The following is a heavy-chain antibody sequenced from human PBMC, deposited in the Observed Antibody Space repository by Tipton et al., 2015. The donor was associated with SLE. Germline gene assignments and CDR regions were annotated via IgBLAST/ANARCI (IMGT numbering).Heavy chain of an antibody. V-gene: IGHV5-51*01. J-gene: IGHJ6*02. D-gene: IGHD2-21*01. CDR3: ARHWDVVLANRFYYYGMDV. CDR1: GYSFDTYW. CDR2: IHPGDSDI. Sequence: QLVQSGAEVKKPGESLKISCKASGYSFDTYWIGWVRQMPGKGLEWMGIIHPGDSDITYSPSFQGRVTISADKSINTAYLQWSSLKASDSAMYFCARHWDVVLANRFYYYGMDVWGQGTAFTVSS.